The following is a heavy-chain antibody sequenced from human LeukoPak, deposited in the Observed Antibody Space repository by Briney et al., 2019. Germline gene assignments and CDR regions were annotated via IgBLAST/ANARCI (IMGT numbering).Heavy chain of an antibody. CDR3: ARHRRRLGESTVFAY. J-gene: IGHJ4*02. V-gene: IGHV4-39*01. D-gene: IGHD3-16*01. CDR1: GGSISSSSYY. CDR2: IYYSGST. Sequence: SETLSLTCTVSGGSISSSSYYWGWIRQPPGKGLEWIGSIYYSGSTYYNPSLKSRVTISVDTSKNQFSLKLSSVTAADTAVYYCARHRRRLGESTVFAYWGQGPLVTVSS.